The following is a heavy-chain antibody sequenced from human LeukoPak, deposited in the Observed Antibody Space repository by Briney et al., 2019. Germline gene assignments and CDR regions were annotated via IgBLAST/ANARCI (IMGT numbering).Heavy chain of an antibody. Sequence: GGSLRLSCAASGFTFSSYAMHWVRQAPGKGLEWVAVISYDGSNKYYADSVKGRFTISRDNSKNTLYLQMNSLRAEDTAVHYCARGNDQPQLWLFYFDYWGQGTLVTVSS. CDR1: GFTFSSYA. D-gene: IGHD5-18*01. CDR3: ARGNDQPQLWLFYFDY. J-gene: IGHJ4*02. CDR2: ISYDGSNK. V-gene: IGHV3-30-3*01.